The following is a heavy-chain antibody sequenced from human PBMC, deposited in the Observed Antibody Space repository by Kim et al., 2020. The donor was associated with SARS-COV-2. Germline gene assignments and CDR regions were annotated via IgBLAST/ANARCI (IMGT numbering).Heavy chain of an antibody. V-gene: IGHV3-30*18. CDR3: AKDLNYYDSSGYLY. CDR2: ISYDGSNK. D-gene: IGHD3-22*01. J-gene: IGHJ4*02. CDR1: GFTFSSYG. Sequence: GGSLRLSCAASGFTFSSYGMHWVRQAPGKWLEWVAVISYDGSNKYYADSVKGRFTISRDNSKNTLYLQMNSLRAEDTAVYYCAKDLNYYDSSGYLYWGQG.